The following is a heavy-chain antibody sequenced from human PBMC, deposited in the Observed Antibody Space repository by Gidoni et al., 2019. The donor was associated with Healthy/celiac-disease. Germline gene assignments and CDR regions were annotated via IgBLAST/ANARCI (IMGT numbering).Heavy chain of an antibody. J-gene: IGHJ4*02. Sequence: EVQLVESGGGLVKPGGSLRLSCAASGFPFSSYGMNWVRQAPGKGLGWVSSISSSSSYIYYADSVKGRFTISRDNAKNSLYLQMNSLRAEDTAVYYCARAGYYDSSSENYFDYWGQGTLVTVSS. CDR2: ISSSSSYI. V-gene: IGHV3-21*01. D-gene: IGHD3-22*01. CDR1: GFPFSSYG. CDR3: ARAGYYDSSSENYFDY.